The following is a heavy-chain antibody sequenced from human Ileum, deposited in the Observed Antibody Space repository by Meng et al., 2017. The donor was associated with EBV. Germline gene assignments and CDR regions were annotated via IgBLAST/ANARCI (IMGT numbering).Heavy chain of an antibody. J-gene: IGHJ4*02. CDR3: ASGRKYCSSTSCYGQFDY. CDR2: IYHSGST. V-gene: IGHV4-4*02. Sequence: QVQLQESGPGLVKPSGTLSLTCAVSGGSISSSNWWSGVRQPPGKGLEWIGGIYHSGSTNYNPSLKSRVTISVDKSKNQFSLKLSSVNAADTAVYYCASGRKYCSSTSCYGQFDYWGQGTLVTVSS. CDR1: GGSISSSNW. D-gene: IGHD2-2*01.